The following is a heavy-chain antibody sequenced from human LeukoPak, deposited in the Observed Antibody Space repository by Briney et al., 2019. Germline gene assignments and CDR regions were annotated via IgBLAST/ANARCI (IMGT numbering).Heavy chain of an antibody. V-gene: IGHV1-46*01. J-gene: IGHJ4*02. D-gene: IGHD4-23*01. CDR1: GYTFTSYY. CDR2: INPSGGST. Sequence: ASVKVSCKASGYTFTSYYMHWVRQAPGQGLEWMGIINPSGGSTSYAQKFQGRVTMTRDTSTSTVYMELSSLRSEDTAVYYCAREAADYGGNSYFDYWGQGTLVTVSS. CDR3: AREAADYGGNSYFDY.